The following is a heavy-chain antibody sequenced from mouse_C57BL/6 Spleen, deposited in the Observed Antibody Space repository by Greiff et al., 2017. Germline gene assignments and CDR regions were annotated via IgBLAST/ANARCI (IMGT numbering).Heavy chain of an antibody. J-gene: IGHJ4*01. CDR2: ISSGSSTI. CDR3: ARGNSNYDYAMDY. CDR1: GFTFSDYG. V-gene: IGHV5-17*01. D-gene: IGHD2-5*01. Sequence: EVKLMESGGGLVKPGGSLKLSCAASGFTFSDYGMHWVRQAPEKGLEWVAYISSGSSTIYYADTVKGRFTISRDNAKNTLFLQMTSLRSEDTAMYYCARGNSNYDYAMDYWGQGTSVTVSS.